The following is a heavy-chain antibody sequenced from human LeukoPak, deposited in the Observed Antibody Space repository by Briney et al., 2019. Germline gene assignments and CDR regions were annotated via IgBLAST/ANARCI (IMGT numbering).Heavy chain of an antibody. CDR1: GYTFTGYY. CDR2: INPNSGGT. J-gene: IGHJ5*02. D-gene: IGHD3-10*01. CDR3: ARAGYYGSGSYYPLYNWFDP. Sequence: GAPVKVSCKASGYTFTGYYMHWVRQAPGQGLEWMGWINPNSGGTNYAQKFQGRVTMTRDTSISTAYMELSRLRSDDTAVYYCARAGYYGSGSYYPLYNWFDPWGQGTLVTVSS. V-gene: IGHV1-2*02.